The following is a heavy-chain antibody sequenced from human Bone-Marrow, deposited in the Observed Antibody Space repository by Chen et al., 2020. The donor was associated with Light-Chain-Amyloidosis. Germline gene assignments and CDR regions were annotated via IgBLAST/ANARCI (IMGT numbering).Heavy chain of an antibody. Sequence: EVQLEQSGPEVKKPGESLKISCKGSGYTFPNYWIGWVRQMPGRGLEWKGALYPEESDAGYSPTVEGQATISADKSITTAYLQWRSLKASDTAMYYCARRRDGYNFDYWGQGTLVTVSS. CDR2: LYPEESDA. CDR1: GYTFPNYW. V-gene: IGHV5-51*01. D-gene: IGHD5-12*01. CDR3: ARRRDGYNFDY. J-gene: IGHJ4*02.